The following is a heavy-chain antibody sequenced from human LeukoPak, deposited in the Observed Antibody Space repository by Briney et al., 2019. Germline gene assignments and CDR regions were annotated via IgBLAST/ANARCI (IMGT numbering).Heavy chain of an antibody. CDR2: INHSGST. D-gene: IGHD2-2*01. J-gene: IGHJ4*02. V-gene: IGHV4-34*01. CDR1: GGSFSGYS. Sequence: SETLSLTCAVYGGSFSGYSWSWIRQPPGKGLEWIGEINHSGSTNYNPSLKSRVTISVDTSKNQFSLHLNSVTPEDTAFYYCARDRGSPSWNYFDYWGQGTLVTVSS. CDR3: ARDRGSPSWNYFDY.